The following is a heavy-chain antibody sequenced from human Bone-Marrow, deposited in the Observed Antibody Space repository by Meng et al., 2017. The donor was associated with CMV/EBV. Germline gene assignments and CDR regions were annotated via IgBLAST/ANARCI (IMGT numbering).Heavy chain of an antibody. D-gene: IGHD4-17*01. J-gene: IGHJ4*02. CDR3: AKELDGDYAPLPDY. CDR1: GFTFSSYG. CDR2: IRYDGSNK. V-gene: IGHV3-30*02. Sequence: GESLKISCAASGFTFSSYGMHWVRQAPGKGLEWVAFIRYDGSNKYCADSVKGRFTISRDNSKNTLYLQMNSLRAEDTAVYYCAKELDGDYAPLPDYWGQGTLVTVSS.